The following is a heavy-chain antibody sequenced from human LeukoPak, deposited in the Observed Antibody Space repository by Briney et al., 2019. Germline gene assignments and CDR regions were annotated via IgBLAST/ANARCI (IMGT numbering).Heavy chain of an antibody. D-gene: IGHD2-15*01. CDR1: SGSFSGYY. V-gene: IGHV4-34*01. CDR3: ARRLVDSGASQVSDD. Sequence: PSETLSLTCAVCSGSFSGYYWSWIRQPPGKGLEWIGEINDSGSVNCNPSLKNRVTLSVDTSKNQFSLRLSSVAAADTADCARRLVDSGASQVSDDWGKGTLVTVSS. J-gene: IGHJ4*02. CDR2: INDSGSV.